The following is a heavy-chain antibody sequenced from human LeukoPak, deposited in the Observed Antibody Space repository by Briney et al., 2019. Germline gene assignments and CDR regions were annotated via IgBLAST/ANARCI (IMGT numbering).Heavy chain of an antibody. Sequence: GGSLRLSCAASGFTFSSYGMHWVRQAPGRGLEWVAVISYDGSNKYYADSVKGRFTISRDNSKNTLYLQMNSLRAEDTAVYYCAKDFTGQWLVFHVWGQGTTVTVSS. CDR3: AKDFTGQWLVFHV. V-gene: IGHV3-30*18. CDR1: GFTFSSYG. D-gene: IGHD6-19*01. J-gene: IGHJ6*02. CDR2: ISYDGSNK.